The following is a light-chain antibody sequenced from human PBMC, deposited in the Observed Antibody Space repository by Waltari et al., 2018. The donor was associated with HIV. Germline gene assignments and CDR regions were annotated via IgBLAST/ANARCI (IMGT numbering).Light chain of an antibody. CDR1: SGSVSTSYY. Sequence: QTVVNQEPSFSVSPGGTVHLTCGLSSGSVSTSYYPSWYQQTPGQAPRTLIYSTNTRSSGVPDRFSGSILGNKAALTITGAQADDESDYYCVLYMGSGSCMFGGGTKLTVL. CDR3: VLYMGSGSCM. J-gene: IGLJ3*02. CDR2: STN. V-gene: IGLV8-61*01.